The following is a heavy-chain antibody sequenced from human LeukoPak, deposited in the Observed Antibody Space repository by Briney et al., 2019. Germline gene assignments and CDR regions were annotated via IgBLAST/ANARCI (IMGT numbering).Heavy chain of an antibody. CDR3: AREEDTYYYDSSGYDDY. J-gene: IGHJ4*02. D-gene: IGHD3-22*01. CDR1: GFTFSSYS. V-gene: IGHV3-48*01. Sequence: GGSLRLSCAASGFTFSSYSMNWVRQAPGKGLEGVSYISSSSSTIYYADSVKGRFTISRDNAKNSLYLQMNSLRAEDTAVYYCAREEDTYYYDSSGYDDYWGQGTLVTVSS. CDR2: ISSSSSTI.